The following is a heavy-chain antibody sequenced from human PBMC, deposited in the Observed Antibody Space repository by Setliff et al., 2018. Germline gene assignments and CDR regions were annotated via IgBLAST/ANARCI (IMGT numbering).Heavy chain of an antibody. CDR2: INAGNGNT. D-gene: IGHD6-13*01. V-gene: IGHV1-3*01. CDR1: GYTFTSYA. CDR3: ARENGGVYKYYYGMDV. J-gene: IGHJ6*02. Sequence: ASVKVSCKASGYTFTSYAMHWVRQAPGQRLEWMGWINAGNGNTKYSQKFQGRVTITRDTSASTAYMELSSLRSEDTAVYYSARENGGVYKYYYGMDVWGQGTTVTVSS.